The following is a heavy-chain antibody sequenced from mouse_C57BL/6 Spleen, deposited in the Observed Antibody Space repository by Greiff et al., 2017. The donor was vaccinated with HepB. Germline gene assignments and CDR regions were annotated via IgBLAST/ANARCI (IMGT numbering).Heavy chain of an antibody. CDR1: GYTFTSYW. V-gene: IGHV1-55*01. CDR2: IYPGSGST. CDR3: ARGITTVVPYFDY. D-gene: IGHD1-1*01. J-gene: IGHJ2*01. Sequence: VKLQQPGAELVKPGASVKMSCKASGYTFTSYWITWVKQRPGQGLEWIGDIYPGSGSTNYNEKFKSKATLTVDTSSSTAYMQLSSLTSEDSAVYYCARGITTVVPYFDYWGQGTTLTVSS.